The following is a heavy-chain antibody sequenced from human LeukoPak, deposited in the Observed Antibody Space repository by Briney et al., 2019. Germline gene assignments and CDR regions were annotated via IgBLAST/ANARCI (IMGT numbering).Heavy chain of an antibody. CDR1: GYTFTNYW. CDR3: ARRVGSSWQLDS. V-gene: IGHV5-51*01. CDR2: IYPGDSDT. Sequence: GESLKISCMVSGYTFTNYWIGWVRPMPGKGLEWMGIIYPGDSDTRYSPSFQGQVTFSADKSITTAYLQWSSLKASDTAMYYCARRVGSSWQLDSWGQGTLVTVSS. D-gene: IGHD6-13*01. J-gene: IGHJ4*02.